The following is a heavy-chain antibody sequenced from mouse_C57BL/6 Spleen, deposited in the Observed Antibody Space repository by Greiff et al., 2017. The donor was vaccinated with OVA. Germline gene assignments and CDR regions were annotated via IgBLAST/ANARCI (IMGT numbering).Heavy chain of an antibody. CDR2: IHPSDSDT. J-gene: IGHJ4*01. CDR1: GYAFSSYW. V-gene: IGHV1-74*01. CDR3: AIGIYDVPSGAMDY. Sequence: VQLQESGAELVKPGASVKISCKASGYAFSSYWMNWVKQRPGQGLEWIGRIHPSDSDTNYNQKFKGKATLTVDKSSSTAYMQLSSLTSEDSAVYYCAIGIYDVPSGAMDYWGQGTSVTVSS. D-gene: IGHD2-3*01.